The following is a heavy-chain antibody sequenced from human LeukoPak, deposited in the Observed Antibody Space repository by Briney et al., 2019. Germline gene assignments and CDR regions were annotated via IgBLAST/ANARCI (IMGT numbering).Heavy chain of an antibody. J-gene: IGHJ3*02. Sequence: PSETLSLTCTVSGGSISSGSYYWSWIRQPAGKGLEWIGRIYTSGSTNYNPSLKSRVTISVDTSKNQFSLKLSSVTAADTAVYFCARGGATTVVTPPSAFDIWGQGTMVTVSS. V-gene: IGHV4-61*02. CDR2: IYTSGST. D-gene: IGHD4-23*01. CDR1: GGSISSGSYY. CDR3: ARGGATTVVTPPSAFDI.